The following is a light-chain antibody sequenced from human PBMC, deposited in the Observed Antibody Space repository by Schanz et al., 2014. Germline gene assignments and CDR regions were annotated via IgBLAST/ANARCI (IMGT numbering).Light chain of an antibody. CDR2: DAS. CDR3: QQRRDWPLT. CDR1: QSVSSY. Sequence: EIVLTQSPGTLSLSPGERATLSCRASQSVSSYLAWYQQKPGQAPRLLISDASNRATGIPGRFSGSGSGTDFTLTISSLEPEDFAVYFCQQRRDWPLTFGGGTKVEIK. J-gene: IGKJ4*01. V-gene: IGKV3-11*01.